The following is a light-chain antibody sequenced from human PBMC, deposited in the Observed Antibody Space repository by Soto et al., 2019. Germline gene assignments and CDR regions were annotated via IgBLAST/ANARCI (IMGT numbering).Light chain of an antibody. CDR3: QQSFVSPWT. J-gene: IGKJ1*01. Sequence: DIPMTQSPSSLSASVGDRVTISCRSSQNIHKYLNWYQQRPGKAPKLLVYEATSLETGVSSKFSGSGSGTDFTLTINGLQPEDFASYYCQQSFVSPWTFGQGT. CDR1: QNIHKY. V-gene: IGKV1-39*01. CDR2: EAT.